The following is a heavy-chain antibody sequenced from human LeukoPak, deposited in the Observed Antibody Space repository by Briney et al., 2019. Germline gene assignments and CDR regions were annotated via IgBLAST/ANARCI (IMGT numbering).Heavy chain of an antibody. Sequence: AASVKVSCKASGYTFTSYAMHWVRQAPGQRLEWMGWINAGNGNTKYSQKFQGRVTITRDTSASTAYMELSSLRSEDTAVYYCARDQFYGDNPFDYWGQGTLVTVS. J-gene: IGHJ4*02. CDR1: GYTFTSYA. CDR2: INAGNGNT. D-gene: IGHD4-17*01. CDR3: ARDQFYGDNPFDY. V-gene: IGHV1-3*01.